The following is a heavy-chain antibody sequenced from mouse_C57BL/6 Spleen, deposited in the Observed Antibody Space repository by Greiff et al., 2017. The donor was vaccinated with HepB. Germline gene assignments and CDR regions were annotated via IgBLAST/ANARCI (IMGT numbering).Heavy chain of an antibody. J-gene: IGHJ1*03. CDR1: GYTFTDYE. CDR2: IDPETGGT. Sequence: QVQLKESGAELVRPGASVTLSCKASGYTFTDYEMHWVKQTPVHGLEWIGAIDPETGGTAYNQKFKGKAILTADKSSSTAYMELRSLTSEDSAVYYCTRDVHYYGSSYGYFDVWGTGTTVTVSS. D-gene: IGHD1-1*01. CDR3: TRDVHYYGSSYGYFDV. V-gene: IGHV1-15*01.